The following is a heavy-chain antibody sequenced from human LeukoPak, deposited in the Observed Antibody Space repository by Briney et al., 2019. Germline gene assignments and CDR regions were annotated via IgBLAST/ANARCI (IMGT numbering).Heavy chain of an antibody. CDR1: GYSFSTYW. J-gene: IGHJ4*01. CDR3: ARLTGTQYYFDY. Sequence: GESLKITCKGSGYSFSTYWIGWVRQMPGKGLEWMGIIYPGDSDTRYSPSFQGQVSISADKSISTAYLQWSSLKASDTAMYYCARLTGTQYYFDYWGHGTLVTVSS. D-gene: IGHD2-8*02. V-gene: IGHV5-51*01. CDR2: IYPGDSDT.